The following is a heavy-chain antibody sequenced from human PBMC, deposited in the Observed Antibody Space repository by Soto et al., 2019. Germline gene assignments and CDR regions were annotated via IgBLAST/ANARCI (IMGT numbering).Heavy chain of an antibody. CDR2: INHSGST. CDR3: ARERRVGIAAAGIGGYYYYGMDV. D-gene: IGHD6-13*01. V-gene: IGHV4-34*01. J-gene: IGHJ6*02. CDR1: GGSFSGYY. Sequence: QVQLQQWGAGLLKPSETLSLTCAVYGGSFSGYYWSWIRQPPGKGLEWIGEINHSGSTNYNPSLKSRFTISLDTSQNQFYLKLSSVPAADTAVYYCARERRVGIAAAGIGGYYYYGMDVWGQGTTVTVSS.